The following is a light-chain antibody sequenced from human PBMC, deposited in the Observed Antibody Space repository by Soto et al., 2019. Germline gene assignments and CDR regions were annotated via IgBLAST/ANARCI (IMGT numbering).Light chain of an antibody. J-gene: IGKJ5*01. Sequence: EIVMAQSPGTLSVSPGKRATLSCRASQSVNSKLAWYQQKPGQSPRLLIYGTSIRATGIPARFSGSGSGTEFTLTISNLQSEDFGVYYCQQYSNWPPFTFGQGTRLEVK. CDR2: GTS. V-gene: IGKV3-15*01. CDR1: QSVNSK. CDR3: QQYSNWPPFT.